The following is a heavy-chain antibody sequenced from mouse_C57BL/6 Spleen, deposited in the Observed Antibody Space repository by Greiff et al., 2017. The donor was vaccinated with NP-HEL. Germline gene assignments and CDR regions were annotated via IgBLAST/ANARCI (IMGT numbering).Heavy chain of an antibody. CDR3: ARSYYGSSYPHWYFDV. J-gene: IGHJ1*03. CDR1: GYTFTSYW. CDR2: IDPSDSYT. D-gene: IGHD1-1*01. Sequence: QVQLQQSGAELVMPGASVKLSCKASGYTFTSYWMHWVKQRPGQGLEWIGEIDPSDSYTNYNQKFKGKSTLTVDKSSSTAYMQPSSLTSEDSAVYYCARSYYGSSYPHWYFDVWGTGTTVTVSS. V-gene: IGHV1-69*01.